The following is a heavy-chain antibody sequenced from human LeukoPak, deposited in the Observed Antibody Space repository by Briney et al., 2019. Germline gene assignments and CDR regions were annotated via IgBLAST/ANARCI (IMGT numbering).Heavy chain of an antibody. D-gene: IGHD4-17*01. V-gene: IGHV3-7*03. CDR1: GFTFSNYA. J-gene: IGHJ4*02. CDR3: ASSPYGDYVWYFDY. Sequence: GGSLRLSCAASGFTFSNYAMNWVRQAPGKGLEWVANIKQDGSEKYYVDSVKGRFTISRDNAKNSLYLQMNSLRAEDTAVYYCASSPYGDYVWYFDYWGQGTLVTVSS. CDR2: IKQDGSEK.